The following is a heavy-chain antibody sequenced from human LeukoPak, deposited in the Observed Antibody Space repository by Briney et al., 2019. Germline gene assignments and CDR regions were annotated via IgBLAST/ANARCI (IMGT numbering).Heavy chain of an antibody. CDR3: ARLITSGYYYFDY. V-gene: IGHV4-38-2*02. Sequence: SETLSLTCKVSGYSISSANYWGWIRQPPGKGLEWIAILYHGGATYYNPSLRSRVTVSVDTSKSQFSLQLSSVTAADTAMYYCARLITSGYYYFDYWGQGTLVTVSS. D-gene: IGHD5-12*01. CDR2: LYHGGAT. CDR1: GYSISSANY. J-gene: IGHJ4*02.